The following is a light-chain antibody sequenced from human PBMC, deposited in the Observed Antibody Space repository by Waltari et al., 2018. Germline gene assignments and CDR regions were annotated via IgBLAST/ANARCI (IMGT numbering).Light chain of an antibody. CDR1: QSVASGY. V-gene: IGKV3-20*01. CDR2: GSS. J-gene: IGKJ1*01. CDR3: QQYISSPRT. Sequence: EIVLTQSPGPLSLSPGETATLPCRASQSVASGYLAWYQQKPGQAPRLLIYGSSSRATGIPDRFSGSGSGTDFTLIITRLEPEDFAVYYCQQYISSPRTFGQGTKVEIK.